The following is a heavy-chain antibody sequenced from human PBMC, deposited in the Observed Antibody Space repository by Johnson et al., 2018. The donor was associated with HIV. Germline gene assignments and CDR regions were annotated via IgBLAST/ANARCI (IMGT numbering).Heavy chain of an antibody. CDR3: ARPPAYLYKAAFSI. J-gene: IGHJ3*02. V-gene: IGHV3-9*01. D-gene: IGHD3-16*02. CDR2: ISWNSGSI. CDR1: GFTFDDYA. Sequence: EVQLVESGGGVVQPGRSLRLSCAASGFTFDDYAMHWVRQAPGKGLEWVSGISWNSGSIGYADSVKGRFTISRDNAKNSLYLQMNSLRAGDSAVYFCARPPAYLYKAAFSIWGQGTMVTVSS.